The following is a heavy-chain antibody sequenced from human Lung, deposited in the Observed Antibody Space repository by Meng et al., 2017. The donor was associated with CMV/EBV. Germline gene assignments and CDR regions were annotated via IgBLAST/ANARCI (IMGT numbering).Heavy chain of an antibody. V-gene: IGHV3-23*01. CDR2: ISGSVGNT. D-gene: IGHD5-18*01. Sequence: GESLKISCAASGFPFRSYAMSWVRQAPGKGLEWVSSISGSVGNTYYADSVKGRFTISRDNSGDTLYMQMSSLRAEDTAVYCCAREEAMVGYYTNWFDAWGQGALVTVSS. CDR1: GFPFRSYA. CDR3: AREEAMVGYYTNWFDA. J-gene: IGHJ5*02.